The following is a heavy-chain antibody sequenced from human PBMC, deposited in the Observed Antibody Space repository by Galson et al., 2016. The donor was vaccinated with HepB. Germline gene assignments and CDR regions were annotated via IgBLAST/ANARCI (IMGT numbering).Heavy chain of an antibody. D-gene: IGHD3/OR15-3a*01. V-gene: IGHV3-7*04. J-gene: IGHJ6*02. CDR3: VRPRRWTYYYYGMDG. CDR1: GFTFSTYW. Sequence: SLRLSCAASGFTFSTYWMSWVRQAPGKGLEWVANIKEDGSEENYVDSVKGRFTISRDNSKNMLYLQLNSLRIEDTAVYFCVRPRRWTYYYYGMDGWGQGTTVTVSS. CDR2: IKEDGSEE.